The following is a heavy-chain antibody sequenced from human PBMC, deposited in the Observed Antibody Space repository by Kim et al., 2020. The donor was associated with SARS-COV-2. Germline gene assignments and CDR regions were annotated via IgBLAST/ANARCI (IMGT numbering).Heavy chain of an antibody. J-gene: IGHJ2*01. V-gene: IGHV3-66*01. CDR3: ARVFPHQVVKWYFDL. Sequence: DSVKGRFTIARDNSKNTLYLQINSLTAEDTAVYYWARVFPHQVVKWYFDLWGRGTLVTVSS. D-gene: IGHD2-15*01.